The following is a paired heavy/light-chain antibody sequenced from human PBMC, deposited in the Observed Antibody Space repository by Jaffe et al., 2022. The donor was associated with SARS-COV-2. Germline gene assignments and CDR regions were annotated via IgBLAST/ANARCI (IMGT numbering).Heavy chain of an antibody. V-gene: IGHV3-48*02. CDR1: GFIFSPYS. CDR2: ISRSSNTI. J-gene: IGHJ4*02. CDR3: TRDADGNFDY. Sequence: EVQLVESGGGLVQSGGSLRLSCTASGFIFSPYSMNWVRQAPGKGLEWISYISRSSNTIYYADSVKGRFTVSRDNAKNTLYLHMSSLRDDDTAFYYCTRDADGNFDYWGQGTLVTVSS.
Light chain of an antibody. Sequence: DVVMTQSPLSLLVTLGQPASISCRSSQGLASGDGITYLNWFQQRPGQSPRRLIYKVFHRDSGVPDRFSGSGSGTDFTLKISRVEAEDVGVYYCMQGTHWPPFTFGQGTKLEIK. CDR3: MQGTHWPPFT. J-gene: IGKJ2*01. CDR2: KVF. V-gene: IGKV2-30*01. CDR1: QGLASGDGITY.